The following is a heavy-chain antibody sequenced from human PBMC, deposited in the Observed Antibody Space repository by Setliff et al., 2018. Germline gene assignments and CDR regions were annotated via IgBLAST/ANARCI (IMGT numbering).Heavy chain of an antibody. V-gene: IGHV3-23*03. CDR1: GFTFSNYA. Sequence: GESLRLSCAASGFTFSNYAMNWVRQAPGKGLEWVSVIYSDGSSTYYGDSVKGRFTISRDNSQSTLYLQMNSLRAEDTAVYYCAKDRPQGVNGRSLDYWGRGALVTVSS. CDR2: IYSDGSST. J-gene: IGHJ4*02. CDR3: AKDRPQGVNGRSLDY. D-gene: IGHD3-10*01.